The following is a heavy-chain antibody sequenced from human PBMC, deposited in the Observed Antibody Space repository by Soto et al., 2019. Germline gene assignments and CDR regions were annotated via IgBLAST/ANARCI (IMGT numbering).Heavy chain of an antibody. CDR1: GFTFTNSA. J-gene: IGHJ4*02. CDR2: IVVGSGNT. D-gene: IGHD5-18*01. V-gene: IGHV1-58*01. CDR3: ATDKGDSYGYGNY. Sequence: QMQLVQSGPEVKKPGTSVKVSCKASGFTFTNSAVQWVRQARGQRLEWVGWIVVGSGNTNYAQKFQERVTITRDMSTTTAYMELSSLRSEDTAVYYCATDKGDSYGYGNYLGPGTLGTVSS.